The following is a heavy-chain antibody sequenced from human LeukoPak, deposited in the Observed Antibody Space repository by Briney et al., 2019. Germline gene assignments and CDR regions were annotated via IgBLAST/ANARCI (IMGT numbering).Heavy chain of an antibody. CDR2: ISYDGSNK. J-gene: IGHJ2*01. V-gene: IGHV3-30*07. Sequence: GGSLRLSCAASGFTFSTYAMHWVRQVPGKGLEWVAVISYDGSNKYYADSVKGRFTISRDNAKNSLYLQMNNLRAEDTAVYYCASGSYHWYFDLWGRGTLVTVSS. D-gene: IGHD1-26*01. CDR3: ASGSYHWYFDL. CDR1: GFTFSTYA.